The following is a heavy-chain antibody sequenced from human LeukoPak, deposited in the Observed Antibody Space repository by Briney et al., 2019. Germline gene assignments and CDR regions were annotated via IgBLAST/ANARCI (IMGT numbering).Heavy chain of an antibody. CDR1: GYTFTSYG. CDR2: ISAYNGNT. Sequence: ASVKVSCKASGYTFTSYGISWVRQAPGQGLEWMGWISAYNGNTNYAQKLQGRVTMTTDTSTSTAYVELRSLRSDDTAVYYCARESSSGWPDYWGQGTLVTVSS. V-gene: IGHV1-18*01. J-gene: IGHJ4*02. D-gene: IGHD6-19*01. CDR3: ARESSSGWPDY.